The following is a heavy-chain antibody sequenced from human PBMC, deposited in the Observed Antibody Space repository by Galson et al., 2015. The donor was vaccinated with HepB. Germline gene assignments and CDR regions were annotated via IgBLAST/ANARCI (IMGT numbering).Heavy chain of an antibody. Sequence: TLSLTCTVSGGSISSSSYYWGWIRQPPGKGLEWIGSIYYSGSTNYNPSLKSRVTISVDTSKNQFSLKLSSVTAADTAVYYCARGAGSWPSYWYFDLWGRGTLVTVSS. J-gene: IGHJ2*01. CDR3: ARGAGSWPSYWYFDL. CDR2: IYYSGST. V-gene: IGHV4-39*07. D-gene: IGHD2-15*01. CDR1: GGSISSSSYY.